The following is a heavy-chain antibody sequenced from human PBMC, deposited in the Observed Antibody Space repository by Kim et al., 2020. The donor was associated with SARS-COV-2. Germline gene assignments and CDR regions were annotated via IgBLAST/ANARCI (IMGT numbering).Heavy chain of an antibody. J-gene: IGHJ1*01. CDR1: GYSFTSYW. Sequence: GESLKISCKDSGYSFTSYWISWVRQMPGKGLEWMGRIDPSDSYTNYSPSFQGHVTISADKSISTAYLQWSSLKASDTAMYYCAGHPGGGVIAAAGTEYFQHWGQGTLVTVSS. D-gene: IGHD6-13*01. CDR3: AGHPGGGVIAAAGTEYFQH. CDR2: IDPSDSYT. V-gene: IGHV5-10-1*01.